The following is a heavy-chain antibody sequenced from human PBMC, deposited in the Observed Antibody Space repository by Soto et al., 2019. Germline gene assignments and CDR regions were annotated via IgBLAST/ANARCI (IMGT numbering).Heavy chain of an antibody. J-gene: IGHJ4*02. CDR1: GYTFSNFW. CDR3: ARSPRSSPYFDY. Sequence: GESLKISCQCSGYTFSNFWIAWARQLPGKGLEWMGIIYPGDYETRYSPSFHGKVTISADRSIGTAYLQWSSLEASDSAFYFCARSPRSSPYFDYWGQGALVTVSS. D-gene: IGHD6-13*01. V-gene: IGHV5-51*01. CDR2: IYPGDYET.